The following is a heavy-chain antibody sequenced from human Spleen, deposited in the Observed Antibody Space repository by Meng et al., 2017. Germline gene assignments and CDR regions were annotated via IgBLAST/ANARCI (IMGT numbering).Heavy chain of an antibody. CDR1: GGSFSGYY. D-gene: IGHD2-15*01. CDR2: INHSGST. CDR3: ARGSMRRGYCSGGSCYPYGHDY. Sequence: SETLSLTCAVYGGSFSGYYWSWIRQPPGKGLEWIGEINHSGSTNYNPSLKSRVTISVDTSKNQFSLKLSSVTAADTAVYYCARGSMRRGYCSGGSCYPYGHDYWGQGTLVTVSS. J-gene: IGHJ4*02. V-gene: IGHV4-34*01.